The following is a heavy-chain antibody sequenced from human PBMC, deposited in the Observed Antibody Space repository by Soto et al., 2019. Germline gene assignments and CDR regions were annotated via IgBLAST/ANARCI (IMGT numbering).Heavy chain of an antibody. CDR3: ATVGDRFEDFWSGSSDGYYYDDGMDV. CDR2: ISAYNGNT. CDR1: GYTFTSYG. J-gene: IGHJ6*02. D-gene: IGHD3-3*01. Sequence: QVQLVQSGAEVKKPGASVKVSCKASGYTFTSYGISWVRQAPGQGLEWMGWISAYNGNTNYAQKLQGRVTMTTDTATSTAYMELRILRSDDTAVYYCATVGDRFEDFWSGSSDGYYYDDGMDVWGQGTTVTVSS. V-gene: IGHV1-18*01.